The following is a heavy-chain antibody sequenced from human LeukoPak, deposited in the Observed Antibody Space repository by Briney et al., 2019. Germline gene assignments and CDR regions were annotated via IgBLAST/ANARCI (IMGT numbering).Heavy chain of an antibody. CDR1: GGSISGYY. Sequence: SETLSLTCTVSGGSISGYYWSWIRQPPGKGLEWIGYIYYSVSTNYNPSLKSRVTISVDTSKNQFSLKLTSVTAADTAVYYCARRMYGSSFDYWGQGTLVTVSS. V-gene: IGHV4-59*08. CDR3: ARRMYGSSFDY. J-gene: IGHJ4*02. CDR2: IYYSVST. D-gene: IGHD6-6*01.